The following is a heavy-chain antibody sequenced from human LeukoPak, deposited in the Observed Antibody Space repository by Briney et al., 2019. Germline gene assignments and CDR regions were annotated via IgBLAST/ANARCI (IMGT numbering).Heavy chain of an antibody. CDR1: GYTFTVYY. J-gene: IGHJ4*02. Sequence: ASVKVSCKAAGYTFTVYYMHWVRQAPGQGLEWMGWINPNSGGTNYAQKVQGRVTMTMDTSISTAYMELSRLRSDDTAVYYCAGIVATSGYWGQGTLVTVSS. CDR3: AGIVATSGY. V-gene: IGHV1-2*02. D-gene: IGHD5-12*01. CDR2: INPNSGGT.